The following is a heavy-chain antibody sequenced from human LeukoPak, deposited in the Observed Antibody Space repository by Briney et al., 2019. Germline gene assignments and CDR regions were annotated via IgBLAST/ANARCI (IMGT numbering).Heavy chain of an antibody. V-gene: IGHV3-20*04. CDR2: INWNGGST. CDR3: ARVGNIAAAGNFDY. Sequence: GGSLRLSCAASGFTFDDYGMSWVRQAPGKGLEWVSGINWNGGSTGYADSVKGRFTISRDNAKNSLYLQMNSLRAEDTALYYCARVGNIAAAGNFDYWGQGTLVTVSS. D-gene: IGHD6-13*01. CDR1: GFTFDDYG. J-gene: IGHJ4*02.